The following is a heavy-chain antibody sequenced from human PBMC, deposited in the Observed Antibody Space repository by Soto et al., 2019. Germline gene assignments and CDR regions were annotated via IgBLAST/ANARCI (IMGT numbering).Heavy chain of an antibody. V-gene: IGHV4-38-2*01. D-gene: IGHD1-1*01. Sequence: SETLSLTCAVSGYSISSGYYWGWIRQPPGKGLEWIGSIYHSGSTYYNPSLKSRVTISVDTSKNQFSLKLSSVTAADTAVYYCARTATWNGGNYYYYGMDVWGQGTTVTVSS. CDR3: ARTATWNGGNYYYYGMDV. J-gene: IGHJ6*02. CDR1: GYSISSGYY. CDR2: IYHSGST.